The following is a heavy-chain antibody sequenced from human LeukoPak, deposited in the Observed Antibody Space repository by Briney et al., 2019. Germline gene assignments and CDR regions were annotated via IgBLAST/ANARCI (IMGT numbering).Heavy chain of an antibody. Sequence: SQTLSLTCTVSGGSISSGDYYWSWIRQPPGKGLEWIGEINHSGSTNYNPSLKSRVTISVDTSKNQFSLKLSSVTAADTAVYYCARPSTSYYDFWSGPTASGAFDIWGQGTMVTVSS. D-gene: IGHD3-3*01. CDR3: ARPSTSYYDFWSGPTASGAFDI. CDR1: GGSISSGDYY. V-gene: IGHV4-30-4*01. CDR2: INHSGST. J-gene: IGHJ3*02.